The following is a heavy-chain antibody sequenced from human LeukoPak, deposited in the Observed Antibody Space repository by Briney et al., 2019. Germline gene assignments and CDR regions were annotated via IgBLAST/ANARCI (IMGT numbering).Heavy chain of an antibody. D-gene: IGHD3-10*01. CDR2: INWNGGST. Sequence: PGGSLRLSCAASGFTFDDYGMSWVRQAPGKGLEWVSGINWNGGSTGYADSVEGRFTISRDNAKNSLYLQMNSLRAEDTALYHCARGTYYYGSGSYYGSDYWGQGTLVTVSS. CDR3: ARGTYYYGSGSYYGSDY. CDR1: GFTFDDYG. J-gene: IGHJ4*02. V-gene: IGHV3-20*01.